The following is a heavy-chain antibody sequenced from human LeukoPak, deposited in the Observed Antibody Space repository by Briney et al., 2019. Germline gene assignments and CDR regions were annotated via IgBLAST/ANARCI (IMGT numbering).Heavy chain of an antibody. Sequence: GXXLXXSWAASGFTFSSYGMHWVRQAPGKXLEWVAVISDDGSNKYYADSVKGRFTISRDNSKNTLYLQMNSLRAEDTAVYYCARGSSVPMVRGVKDYWGQGTLVTVSS. J-gene: IGHJ4*02. V-gene: IGHV3-30*03. CDR1: GFTFSSYG. D-gene: IGHD3-10*01. CDR3: ARGSSVPMVRGVKDY. CDR2: ISDDGSNK.